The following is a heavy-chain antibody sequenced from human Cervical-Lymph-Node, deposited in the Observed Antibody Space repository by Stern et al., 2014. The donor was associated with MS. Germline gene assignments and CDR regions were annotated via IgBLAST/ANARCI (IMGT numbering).Heavy chain of an antibody. CDR3: ARSLVATADH. J-gene: IGHJ4*02. V-gene: IGHV5-51*03. CDR2: INPRDSET. D-gene: IGHD5-12*01. CDR1: GYNFNMYW. Sequence: EVQLVQSGVEVKKPGESLKISCNGSGYNFNMYWFASVRQMPGKGLELMVVINPRDSETRYSPSFQGQVTISADKSINTAYLQWSSLKASDAAMYYCARSLVATADHWGQGTLVTVSS.